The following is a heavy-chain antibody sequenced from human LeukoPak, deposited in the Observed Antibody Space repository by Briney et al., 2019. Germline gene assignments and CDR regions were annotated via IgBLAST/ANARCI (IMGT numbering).Heavy chain of an antibody. D-gene: IGHD3-22*01. J-gene: IGHJ4*02. Sequence: GESLKIPCRGSGCSFTSYWIGWVRQLPGKGLEWMGIIYPGDSDTRYSPSFQGQVTISADKSTSTAYLQWSSLKASDAAMYYCARRHYYDSSGYYFDYWGQGTLVTVSS. CDR2: IYPGDSDT. CDR1: GCSFTSYW. CDR3: ARRHYYDSSGYYFDY. V-gene: IGHV5-51*01.